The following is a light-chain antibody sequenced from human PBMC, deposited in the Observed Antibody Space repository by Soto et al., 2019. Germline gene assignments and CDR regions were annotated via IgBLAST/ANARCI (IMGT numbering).Light chain of an antibody. V-gene: IGKV1-5*01. CDR2: DAA. Sequence: DIQFSKSPSTGSASVGDTVTVTCRASQSVSGLLAWYQQKPGEAPKLLIYDAAGLPRGVPSRFSGSGSGTKFTLTIASLQPEDFATYYCQQYETFTGTFGPGAKVDIK. J-gene: IGKJ1*01. CDR1: QSVSGL. CDR3: QQYETFTGT.